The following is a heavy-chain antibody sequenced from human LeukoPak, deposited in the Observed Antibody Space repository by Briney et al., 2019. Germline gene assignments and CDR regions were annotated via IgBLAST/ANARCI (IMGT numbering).Heavy chain of an antibody. D-gene: IGHD5-18*01. Sequence: SETLSLTCTVSGGSVSSSSYYWGWIRQPPGKGLEWIGSIYYSGSTYYNPSLKSRVTISVDTSNNQFSLKLTSVTAADTAVYYCARDLGYSYGHGFDYWGQGTLVTVSS. CDR2: IYYSGST. CDR3: ARDLGYSYGHGFDY. V-gene: IGHV4-39*07. CDR1: GGSVSSSSYY. J-gene: IGHJ4*02.